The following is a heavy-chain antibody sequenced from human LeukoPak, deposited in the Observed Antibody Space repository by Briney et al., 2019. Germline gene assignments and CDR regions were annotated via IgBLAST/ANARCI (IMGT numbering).Heavy chain of an antibody. CDR2: INSDGSST. CDR1: GFTFSSYW. V-gene: IGHV3-74*01. CDR3: AGDQYSGSYDYYYYGMDV. J-gene: IGHJ6*02. D-gene: IGHD1-26*01. Sequence: PGGSLRLSCAASGFTFSSYWMHWVRQAPGKGLVWVSRINSDGSSTSYADSVKGRFTISRDNAKNTLYLQMNSLRAEDTAVYYCAGDQYSGSYDYYYYGMDVWGQGTTVTVSS.